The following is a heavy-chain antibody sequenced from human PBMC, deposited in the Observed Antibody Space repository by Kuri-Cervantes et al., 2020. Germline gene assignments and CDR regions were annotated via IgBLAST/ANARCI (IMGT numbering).Heavy chain of an antibody. J-gene: IGHJ4*02. CDR2: ISGSGGST. Sequence: GGSLRLSCAASGFTFSSYAMSWVRQAPGKGLEWVSAISGSGGSTYYADSVKGRFTISRDNAKNSLYLQMNSLRAEDTAVYYCARIYGAYFDYWGQGTLVTVSS. CDR1: GFTFSSYA. CDR3: ARIYGAYFDY. D-gene: IGHD4-17*01. V-gene: IGHV3-23*01.